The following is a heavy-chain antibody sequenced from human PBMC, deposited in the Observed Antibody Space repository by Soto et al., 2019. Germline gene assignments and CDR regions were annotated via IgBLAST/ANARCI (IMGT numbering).Heavy chain of an antibody. CDR2: MNPNSGNT. Sequence: QVQLVQSGAEVKKPGASVKVSCKASGYTFTSYDINWVRQATGQGLEWMGWMNPNSGNTGYAQKFRGIVSMTMNTSMSTAYMELSRLRSEDTAVYYCTRTPYGDNVDYWGQGTLVTVSS. CDR3: TRTPYGDNVDY. J-gene: IGHJ4*02. D-gene: IGHD4-17*01. CDR1: GYTFTSYD. V-gene: IGHV1-8*01.